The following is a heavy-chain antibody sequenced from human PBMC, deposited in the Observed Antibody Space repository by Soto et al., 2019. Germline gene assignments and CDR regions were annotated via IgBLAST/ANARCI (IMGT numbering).Heavy chain of an antibody. J-gene: IGHJ5*02. Sequence: ASVKVSCKASGYTFTSYGISWVRQAPGQGLEWMGWISAYNGNTNYAQKLQGRVTMTTDTSTSTAYMELRSLRSDDTAVYYCARVRDFWSGYLNWFDPWGQGTLVTVSS. CDR2: ISAYNGNT. CDR3: ARVRDFWSGYLNWFDP. CDR1: GYTFTSYG. D-gene: IGHD3-3*01. V-gene: IGHV1-18*04.